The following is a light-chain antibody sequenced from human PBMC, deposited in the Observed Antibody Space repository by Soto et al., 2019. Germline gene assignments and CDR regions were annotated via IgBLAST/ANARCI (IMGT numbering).Light chain of an antibody. CDR2: DVS. CDR1: SSDVGSYNY. CDR3: SSYTSSSTLL. V-gene: IGLV2-14*01. Sequence: QSALTQPASVSGSPGQSITISCSGTSSDVGSYNYVSWYQQHPDRAPKLMIYDVSKRPSGVSNRFSGSKSGNTASLTISGLQAEDEADYYCSSYTSSSTLLFGGGTKVTVL. J-gene: IGLJ2*01.